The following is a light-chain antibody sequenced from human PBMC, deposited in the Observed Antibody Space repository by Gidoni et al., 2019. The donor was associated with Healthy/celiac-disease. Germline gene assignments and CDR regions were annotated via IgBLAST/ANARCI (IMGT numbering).Light chain of an antibody. CDR1: NIGSKN. J-gene: IGLJ2*01. V-gene: IGLV3-9*01. Sequence: SYELTQPPSVSVALGQTARITCGGNNIGSKNVHWYQQKPGQAPVLVIYRDSNRPSGIPERFSGSNSGNTATLTISRAQAGDEADYYCQVWDSSTVVFGGGTKLPVL. CDR2: RDS. CDR3: QVWDSSTVV.